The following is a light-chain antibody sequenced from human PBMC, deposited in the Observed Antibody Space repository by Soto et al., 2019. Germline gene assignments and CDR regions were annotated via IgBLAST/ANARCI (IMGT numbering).Light chain of an antibody. CDR3: VQHSDYPFT. V-gene: IGKV1-17*01. J-gene: IGKJ2*01. Sequence: DIQMTQSPSSLSASVGDRVTITCRANQGIDNYLNWYQQKPGKVPKRLIYSASTLQNGVPSRFSGTGSETEFTLTISSLQHEDFATYFCVQHSDYPFTFGQGTRLDI. CDR2: SAS. CDR1: QGIDNY.